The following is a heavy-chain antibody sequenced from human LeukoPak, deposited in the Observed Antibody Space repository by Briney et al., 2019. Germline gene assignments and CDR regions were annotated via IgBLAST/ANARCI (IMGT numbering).Heavy chain of an antibody. CDR1: GFNFNTYD. Sequence: PGGSLRLSCVASGFNFNTYDMNWVRQAPGKGLEWIAFIRSSGSAIYYADSVKARFTISRNNAKNSLYLQMNSLRGDDTAVYYCMRADSWGRGTLVTVSS. CDR3: MRADS. J-gene: IGHJ4*02. CDR2: IRSSGSAI. V-gene: IGHV3-48*03.